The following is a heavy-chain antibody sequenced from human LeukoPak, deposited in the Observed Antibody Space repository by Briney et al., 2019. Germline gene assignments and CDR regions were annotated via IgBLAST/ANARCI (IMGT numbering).Heavy chain of an antibody. Sequence: SETLSLTCSVSGGPISSHYWSWIRQPPGQGLEWIGYISDSGNTDYNPSLKIRVTISADASTNQLSLKMNSVTAADTAMYYCARGRMPSRYRGFDYWGQGIPVTVSS. CDR1: GGPISSHY. V-gene: IGHV4-59*11. CDR3: ARGRMPSRYRGFDY. CDR2: ISDSGNT. D-gene: IGHD1-26*01. J-gene: IGHJ4*02.